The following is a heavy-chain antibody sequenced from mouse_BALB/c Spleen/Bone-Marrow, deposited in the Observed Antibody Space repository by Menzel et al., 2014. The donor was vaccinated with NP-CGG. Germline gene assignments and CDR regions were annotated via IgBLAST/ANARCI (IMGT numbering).Heavy chain of an antibody. D-gene: IGHD2-1*01. CDR3: ARDTGNCVRFAY. CDR1: GFTFTDYY. Sequence: EVKLVESGGGLVQPGGFLRLSCATSGFTFTDYYMSWVRQPPGKALEWLGFIRNKANGYTTEYSASVKGRFTISRDNSQSILYLQMNTLRAEDSATYYCARDTGNCVRFAYWGQGTLVTVSA. J-gene: IGHJ3*01. V-gene: IGHV7-3*02. CDR2: IRNKANGYTT.